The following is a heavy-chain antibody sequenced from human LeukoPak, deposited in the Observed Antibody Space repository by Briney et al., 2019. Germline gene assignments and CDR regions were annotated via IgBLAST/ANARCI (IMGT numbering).Heavy chain of an antibody. D-gene: IGHD4-11*01. CDR1: GFAFSSYA. Sequence: PGGSLRLSCAASGFAFSSYAMSWVRQAPGKGLEWVSHISGSGGSTYYAGSVKGHFTISRDNSKNTLYLQMNSLRAEDTAVYYCAKRSDYRTFDYWGQGTLVTVSS. CDR3: AKRSDYRTFDY. V-gene: IGHV3-23*01. CDR2: ISGSGGST. J-gene: IGHJ4*02.